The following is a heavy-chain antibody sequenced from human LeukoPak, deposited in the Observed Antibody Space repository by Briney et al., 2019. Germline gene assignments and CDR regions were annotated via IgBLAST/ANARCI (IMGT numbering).Heavy chain of an antibody. CDR2: ISTYNGDT. J-gene: IGHJ4*02. Sequence: ASVKVSCKASGYSFTSYGITWVRQAPGQGLEWMGWISTYNGDTNYAQKLQGRVTMTTDTSTSTAYMALRSLRSDDTAVYYCARDHNWVVDYWGQGTLVTVSS. CDR1: GYSFTSYG. D-gene: IGHD1-1*01. CDR3: ARDHNWVVDY. V-gene: IGHV1-18*01.